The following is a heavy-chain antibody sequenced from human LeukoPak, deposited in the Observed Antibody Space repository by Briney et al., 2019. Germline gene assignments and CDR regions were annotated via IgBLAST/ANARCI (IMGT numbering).Heavy chain of an antibody. J-gene: IGHJ4*02. CDR3: ARGHSYYDSGAYYMHN. V-gene: IGHV3-33*01. Sequence: GGSLRLSCAASGFTFSTYGMHWVRQAPGKGLEWVAVLWYDGSNKYYADSVKGRFTVSRDNSENTLFLQMNSLRAEDTAVYYCARGHSYYDSGAYYMHNWGQGTLVTVSS. CDR1: GFTFSTYG. D-gene: IGHD3-22*01. CDR2: LWYDGSNK.